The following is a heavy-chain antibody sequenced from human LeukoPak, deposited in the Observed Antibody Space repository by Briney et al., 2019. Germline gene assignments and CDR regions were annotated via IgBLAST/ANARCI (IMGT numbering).Heavy chain of an antibody. D-gene: IGHD3-9*01. CDR1: GFNFSSYA. Sequence: GGSLRLSCAASGFNFSSYAMTWVRQAPGKGLQWVSAITSNDGSTYYADSVKGRFTISRDNSKNTLYLQMNSLRAEDTAVYYCAKEVHDKLEFADYWGQGTLVTVSS. J-gene: IGHJ4*02. CDR3: AKEVHDKLEFADY. CDR2: ITSNDGST. V-gene: IGHV3-23*01.